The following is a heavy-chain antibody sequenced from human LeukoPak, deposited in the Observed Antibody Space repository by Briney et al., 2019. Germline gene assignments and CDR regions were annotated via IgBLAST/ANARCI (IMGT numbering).Heavy chain of an antibody. D-gene: IGHD3-10*01. CDR1: GFTFSSYE. V-gene: IGHV3-48*03. CDR3: ARDVVRGSGGDV. J-gene: IGHJ6*04. CDR2: ISSSGSTI. Sequence: GGSLRLSCAASGFTFSSYEMNWVRQAPGKGLEWVSYISSSGSTIYYADSVKGRFTISRDNAKNSLYLQMNSLRAEDTAVYYCARDVVRGSGGDVWGKGTTVTISS.